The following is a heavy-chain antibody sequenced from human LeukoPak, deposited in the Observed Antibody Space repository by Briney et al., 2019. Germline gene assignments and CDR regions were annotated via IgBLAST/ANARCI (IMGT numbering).Heavy chain of an antibody. Sequence: PGGSLRLSCAASGFTFSSYSMNWVRQAPGKGLEWVSSISSSSSYIYYADSVKGRFTISRDNAKNSLYLQMNSLRAEDTAVYYRALGDVHYCDGLRDYWGQGTLVTVSS. CDR2: ISSSSSYI. V-gene: IGHV3-21*01. CDR3: ALGDVHYCDGLRDY. J-gene: IGHJ4*02. D-gene: IGHD4-17*01. CDR1: GFTFSSYS.